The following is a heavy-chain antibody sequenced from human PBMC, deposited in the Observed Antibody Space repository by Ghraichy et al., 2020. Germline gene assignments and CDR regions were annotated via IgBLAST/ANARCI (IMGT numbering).Heavy chain of an antibody. D-gene: IGHD3-3*02. J-gene: IGHJ4*02. V-gene: IGHV4-61*01. CDR3: ARIRGYFDY. CDR2: IHYSGNT. CDR1: GGSVSSGSYY. Sequence: GSLRLSCTVSGGSVSSGSYYWSWIRQPPGKGLEWIGYIHYSGNTNSKSSLKSRVTISVDTSKNQFSLKLTSVTAADTAVYYCARIRGYFDYWGQGTLVTVSS.